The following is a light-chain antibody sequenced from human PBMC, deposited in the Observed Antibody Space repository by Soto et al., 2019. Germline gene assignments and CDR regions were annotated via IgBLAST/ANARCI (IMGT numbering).Light chain of an antibody. CDR1: PSISSSY. CDR3: QQYGSSPRAMYT. V-gene: IGKV3-20*01. CDR2: GAS. J-gene: IGKJ2*01. Sequence: EIVLTQSPGTLSLSPGERATLSCRASPSISSSYLAWYQQKPGQAPRLLLYGASRRATGIPDRFSGTGPWTDFTLTISRQETADFSVYYCQQYGSSPRAMYTFGERLKLEIK.